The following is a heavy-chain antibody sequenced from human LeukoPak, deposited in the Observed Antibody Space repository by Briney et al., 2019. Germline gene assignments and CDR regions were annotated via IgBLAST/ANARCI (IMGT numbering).Heavy chain of an antibody. Sequence: SETLSLTCAVYGGSFSGYYWSWIRQPPGKGLEWIGEINHSGSTNYNPSLKSRVTISVDTSKNQFSLKLSSVTAADTAVYYCARGRGYSSMMVSKQFDYWGQGTLVTVSS. CDR1: GGSFSGYY. CDR2: INHSGST. V-gene: IGHV4-34*01. J-gene: IGHJ4*02. CDR3: ARGRGYSSMMVSKQFDY. D-gene: IGHD6-13*01.